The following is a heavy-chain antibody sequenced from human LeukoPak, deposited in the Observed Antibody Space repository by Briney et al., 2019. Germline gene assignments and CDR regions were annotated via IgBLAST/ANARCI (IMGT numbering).Heavy chain of an antibody. CDR1: GGSMSDYY. D-gene: IGHD3-16*01. Sequence: PSETLSLTCTVSGGSMSDYYWSFIRQPAGKGLEWIGRIHTSGTTYFNPSLKSRITMSVDTSKNQFSLRLSSMTAADTAVYFCARGDYYDGGGRNWFDPWGQGTLVTVYS. J-gene: IGHJ5*02. CDR2: IHTSGTT. V-gene: IGHV4-4*07. CDR3: ARGDYYDGGGRNWFDP.